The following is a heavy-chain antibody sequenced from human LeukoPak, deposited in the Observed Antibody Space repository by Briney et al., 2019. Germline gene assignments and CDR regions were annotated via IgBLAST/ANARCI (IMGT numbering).Heavy chain of an antibody. CDR3: AKEGEGHITMKALLTRDLDY. Sequence: GGSLRLSCAASGFTFTNAWMSWVRQAPGKGLEWVSTISGSGGNTYYADSVKGRFTISRDNSKNTLYLQMNSLKAEDTAVYYCAKEGEGHITMKALLTRDLDYWGQGTLVTVSS. J-gene: IGHJ4*02. D-gene: IGHD3-22*01. V-gene: IGHV3-23*01. CDR2: ISGSGGNT. CDR1: GFTFTNAW.